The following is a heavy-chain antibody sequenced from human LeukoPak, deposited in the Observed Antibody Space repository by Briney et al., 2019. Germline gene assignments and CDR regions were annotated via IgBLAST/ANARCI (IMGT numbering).Heavy chain of an antibody. Sequence: SETLSLTCAVYGGSFSGYYWSWIRQPSGKGLEWIGEINHSGSTNYNPSLKSRVTISVDTSKNQFSLKLSSVTAADTAVYYCASPGYSSSWFRVFDYWGQGTLVTVSS. CDR2: INHSGST. CDR1: GGSFSGYY. CDR3: ASPGYSSSWFRVFDY. J-gene: IGHJ4*02. V-gene: IGHV4-34*01. D-gene: IGHD6-13*01.